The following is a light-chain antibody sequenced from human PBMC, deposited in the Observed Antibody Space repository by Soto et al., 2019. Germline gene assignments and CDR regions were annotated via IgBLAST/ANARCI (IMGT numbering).Light chain of an antibody. Sequence: AIRMTQSPSSFSASTGDSVTITCRASQGIRSYLAWYQQKPGKAPKLLIYAASTLQSGVPSRFSGSGSGTDFTLTISCLQSEDFATYYCQQYYSYPLTFGGGTKVEIK. J-gene: IGKJ4*01. CDR2: AAS. CDR1: QGIRSY. CDR3: QQYYSYPLT. V-gene: IGKV1-8*01.